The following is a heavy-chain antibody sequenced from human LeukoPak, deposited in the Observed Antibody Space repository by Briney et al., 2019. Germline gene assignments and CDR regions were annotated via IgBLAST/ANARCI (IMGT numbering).Heavy chain of an antibody. Sequence: GGSLRLSCAASGFIVRRSYMSWVRQAPGKGLEWVSVIYSGGSPDYADSAKGRFTISRDNAKNSLYLQMNSLRADDTAVYYCARPSADMDVWGKGTTVTVSS. V-gene: IGHV3-53*01. J-gene: IGHJ6*03. CDR1: GFIVRRSY. D-gene: IGHD2-2*01. CDR2: IYSGGSP. CDR3: ARPSADMDV.